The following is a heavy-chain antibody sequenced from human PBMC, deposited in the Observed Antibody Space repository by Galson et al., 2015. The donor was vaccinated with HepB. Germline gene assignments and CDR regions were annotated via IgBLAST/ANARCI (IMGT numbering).Heavy chain of an antibody. CDR1: GGSISSSNW. CDR2: IYHSGST. Sequence: TLSLTCAVSGGSISSSNWWSWLRQPPGKGLEWIGEIYHSGSTNYNPSLKNRVTISVDKSKNQFSLKLSSVTAADTAVYYCARGTGENDYYYYMDVWGKGTTVTVSS. D-gene: IGHD3-10*01. V-gene: IGHV4-4*02. J-gene: IGHJ6*03. CDR3: ARGTGENDYYYYMDV.